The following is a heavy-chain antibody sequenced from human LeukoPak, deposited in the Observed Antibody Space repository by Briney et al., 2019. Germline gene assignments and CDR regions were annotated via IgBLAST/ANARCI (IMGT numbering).Heavy chain of an antibody. CDR1: GYTFTGYY. D-gene: IGHD3-22*01. Sequence: ASVKVSCKASGYTFTGYYMHWVRQAPGQGLEWMGWINPNSGGTNYAQKFQGRVTTTRDTSISTAYMELSRLRSDDTAVYYCARAHDSSGYYSDAFDIWGQGTMVTVSS. V-gene: IGHV1-2*02. CDR2: INPNSGGT. CDR3: ARAHDSSGYYSDAFDI. J-gene: IGHJ3*02.